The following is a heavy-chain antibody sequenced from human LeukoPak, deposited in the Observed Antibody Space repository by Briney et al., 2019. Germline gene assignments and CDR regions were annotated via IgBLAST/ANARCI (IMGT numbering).Heavy chain of an antibody. J-gene: IGHJ4*02. CDR3: ARSLRVTMVRGVIPPLLFDY. V-gene: IGHV3-53*01. Sequence: GGSLRLSCAASGFTVSSNYMSWVRQAPGKGLEWVSVIYSGGSTYYADSVKGRFTISRDNSKNTLYLQMNSLRAEDTAVYYRARSLRVTMVRGVIPPLLFDYWGQGTLVTVPS. CDR1: GFTVSSNY. D-gene: IGHD3-10*01. CDR2: IYSGGST.